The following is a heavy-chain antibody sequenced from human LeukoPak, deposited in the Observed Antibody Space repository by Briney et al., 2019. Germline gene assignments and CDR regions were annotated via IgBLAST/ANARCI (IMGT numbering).Heavy chain of an antibody. CDR2: INGDGGST. J-gene: IGHJ3*02. CDR1: GFTFSNYA. Sequence: PGGSLRLSCSAAGFTFSNYALHCVRQAPGKGLEYVSGINGDGGSTYYADSVRGRFTISRDNSKNTLYLQMSTLRPEDTAVYFGGKTMVMFGVRIRTGAFASWGQGTMVTVSS. D-gene: IGHD3-10*02. V-gene: IGHV3-64D*06. CDR3: GKTMVMFGVRIRTGAFAS.